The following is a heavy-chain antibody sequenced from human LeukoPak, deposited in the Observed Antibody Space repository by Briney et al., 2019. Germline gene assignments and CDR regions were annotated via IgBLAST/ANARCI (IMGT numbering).Heavy chain of an antibody. D-gene: IGHD3-3*01. Sequence: GGSLRLSCAASGFTFINYNMNWRRQAPRKGLEWVSHIRSSGRSIYYADSVRSRFATSRDNVWNSLYLQMNGLKAEETAGYYCARRITISGVGDLDVWGKGTTVTVSP. CDR1: GFTFINYN. V-gene: IGHV3-48*01. CDR3: ARRITISGVGDLDV. J-gene: IGHJ6*04. CDR2: IRSSGRSI.